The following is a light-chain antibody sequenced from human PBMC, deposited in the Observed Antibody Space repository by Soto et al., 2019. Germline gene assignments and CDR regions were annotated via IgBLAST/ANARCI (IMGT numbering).Light chain of an antibody. Sequence: QSALTQPASVSGSPGQSITISCTGTSSDVGSHNFLSWYQQHPGKAPKLMIHEVSKRPSGVSNRFSGSKPGNTASLTISGLQAEDEADYYCCSYARSSTSLYVFATGTKLTVL. J-gene: IGLJ1*01. CDR3: CSYARSSTSLYV. V-gene: IGLV2-23*02. CDR2: EVS. CDR1: SSDVGSHNF.